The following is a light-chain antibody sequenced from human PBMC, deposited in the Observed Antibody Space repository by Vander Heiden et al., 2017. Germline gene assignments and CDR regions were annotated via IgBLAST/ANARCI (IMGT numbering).Light chain of an antibody. Sequence: SYELTQPLSVSAALGHTARTTCRGNNIGTKNVHWYQQKPGQAPVLVIYRNSNRPSGIPERFSGSNSGNTATLTISRAQAEDEADYYCHVWDITRRGVFGGGTKVTVL. CDR2: RNS. V-gene: IGLV3-9*01. J-gene: IGLJ2*01. CDR3: HVWDITRRGV. CDR1: NIGTKN.